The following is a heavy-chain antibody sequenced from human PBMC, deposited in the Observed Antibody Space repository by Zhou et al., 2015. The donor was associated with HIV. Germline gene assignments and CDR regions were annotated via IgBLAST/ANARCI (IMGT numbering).Heavy chain of an antibody. J-gene: IGHJ3*01. D-gene: IGHD4-11*01. CDR2: LFHGNLR. V-gene: IGHV3-30-3*01. CDR1: IQLQQLY. CDR3: ARSAYTSDAFDV. Sequence: QVQLVESGGGVVQPGEVPETLLCSLWIQLQQLYYALGPPGSRQGAGVGGPYLFHGNLRTYADSVKGRFTISRDISRNTLYLQMNSLTTKDTAVYYCARSAYTSDAFDVWGRGALITVSS.